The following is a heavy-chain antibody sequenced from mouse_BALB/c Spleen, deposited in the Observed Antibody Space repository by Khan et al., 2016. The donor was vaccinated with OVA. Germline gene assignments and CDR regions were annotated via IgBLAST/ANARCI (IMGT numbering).Heavy chain of an antibody. D-gene: IGHD3-2*02. CDR1: GYIFTSYW. Sequence: QIPLVQSGAELVRPGASVKLSCKTSGYIFTSYWIHWVKKRSGQGLEWIARIYPGTNNTYYNEKLKDKATLTADKSSSTAYMPLSRLKSEDSAVYFGVREEALYYFDYWGQGTTRTVSS. V-gene: IGHV1-76*01. J-gene: IGHJ2*01. CDR3: VREEALYYFDY. CDR2: IYPGTNNT.